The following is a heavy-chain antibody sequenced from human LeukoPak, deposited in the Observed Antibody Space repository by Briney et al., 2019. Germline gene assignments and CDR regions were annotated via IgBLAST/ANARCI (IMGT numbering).Heavy chain of an antibody. CDR3: ASSTSWRRRFDY. V-gene: IGHV4-59*08. D-gene: IGHD2-2*01. CDR1: GGSISSYY. Sequence: SETLSLTCTVSGGSISSYYWSWIRQPPGKGLEWIGYIYYSGSTNYNPSLKSRVTISVDTSKNQFSLKLSSVTAADTAVYYCASSTSWRRRFDYWGQGTLVTVSS. J-gene: IGHJ4*02. CDR2: IYYSGST.